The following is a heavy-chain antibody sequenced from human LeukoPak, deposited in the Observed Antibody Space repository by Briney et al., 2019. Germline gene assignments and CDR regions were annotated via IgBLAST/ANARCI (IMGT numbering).Heavy chain of an antibody. D-gene: IGHD3-16*01. J-gene: IGHJ4*02. Sequence: GESLKISCKGSGYRFSSHWIGWVRQMPGKGLEWMGIIYPGDSDTRYSPSFQGQVTISADKSISTAYLQWSSLKASDTAMYYCARQDGDYFDYWGQGTLVSVSS. V-gene: IGHV5-51*01. CDR3: ARQDGDYFDY. CDR2: IYPGDSDT. CDR1: GYRFSSHW.